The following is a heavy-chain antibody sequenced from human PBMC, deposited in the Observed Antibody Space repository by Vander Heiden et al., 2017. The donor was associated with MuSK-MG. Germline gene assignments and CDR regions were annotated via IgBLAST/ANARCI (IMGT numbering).Heavy chain of an antibody. CDR1: GFTSSSYD. J-gene: IGHJ6*02. V-gene: IGHV3-48*03. CDR3: ARDWGNSGYYYGMDV. CDR2: IRSSGSTI. Sequence: EVQLVESGGGLVQHGVSLRLSCAASGFTSSSYDINWFRQAPGKGREWVSYIRSSGSTIYHADSVKGRFTISRDNAKNSLYLQRNSLRAEDTAVYYCARDWGNSGYYYGMDVWGQGTTVTVSS. D-gene: IGHD3-16*01.